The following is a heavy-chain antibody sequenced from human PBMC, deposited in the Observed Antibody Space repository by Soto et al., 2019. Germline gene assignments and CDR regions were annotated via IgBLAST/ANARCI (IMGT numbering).Heavy chain of an antibody. CDR3: VREDTKMSLNWDIMAAGLFDY. J-gene: IGHJ4*02. D-gene: IGHD5-12*01. CDR2: IFYSGNT. CDR1: GGTIRSDDFY. V-gene: IGHV4-30-4*01. Sequence: PSETLSLTCSVSGGTIRSDDFYWCWIRQSPGRGLEWIGFIFYSGNTYYNPSLNSRASISVDTSKNQFSLNLSSVTAADTAMYYCVREDTKMSLNWDIMAAGLFDYCGQGALVTGSA.